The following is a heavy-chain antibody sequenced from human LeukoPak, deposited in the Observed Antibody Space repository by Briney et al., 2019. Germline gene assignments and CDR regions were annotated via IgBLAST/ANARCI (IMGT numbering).Heavy chain of an antibody. Sequence: GGSLKLSCAASGFTFSGSAMHWVRQASGKGLEWVGRIRSKANSYATAYAASVKGRFTISRDDSKNTAYLQMNSLKTEDTAVYYCTSSASSGYSLYWGQGTLVTVSS. CDR3: TSSASSGYSLY. CDR1: GFTFSGSA. J-gene: IGHJ4*02. CDR2: IRSKANSYAT. D-gene: IGHD3-22*01. V-gene: IGHV3-73*01.